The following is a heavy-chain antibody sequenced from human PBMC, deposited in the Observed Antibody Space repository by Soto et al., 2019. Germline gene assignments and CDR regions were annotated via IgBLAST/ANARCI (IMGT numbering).Heavy chain of an antibody. J-gene: IGHJ4*02. CDR2: ISDSGHIT. CDR1: GFTFSSYA. V-gene: IGHV3-23*01. CDR3: AKDQKGSGWPNYFHN. Sequence: LRLSCAASGFTFSSYALSWVRQAPGKGLEWVSSISDSGHITYYADSVKGRFTISRDNSKNPLWLQMNSLRAEDTGVYYCAKDQKGSGWPNYFHNWGQGTLVTVSS. D-gene: IGHD6-19*01.